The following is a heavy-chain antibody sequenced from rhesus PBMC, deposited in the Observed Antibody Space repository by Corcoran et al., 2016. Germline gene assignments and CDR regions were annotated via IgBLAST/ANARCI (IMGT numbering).Heavy chain of an antibody. Sequence: QVQLQESGPGLVKPSETLSLTCAVSGGSISSNYWSWIRQPPGKGLEWIGRISGSWGSTASNPSLKGRVTLSTDTSKNQFSLKLSSVTAAATAVYYCARVSFYGSYNYWGQGVLVTVSS. J-gene: IGHJ4*01. CDR3: ARVSFYGSYNY. D-gene: IGHD4-4*01. CDR1: GGSISSNY. V-gene: IGHV4-160*01. CDR2: ISGSWGST.